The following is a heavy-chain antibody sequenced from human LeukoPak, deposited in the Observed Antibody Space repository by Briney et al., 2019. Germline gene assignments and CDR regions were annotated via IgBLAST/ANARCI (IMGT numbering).Heavy chain of an antibody. CDR2: IWYDGSNK. Sequence: GFLRLSCAASGFTFSSYGMHWVRQAPGKGLEWVAVIWYDGSNKYYADSVKGRFTISRDNSKNTLYLQMNSLRAEDTAVYYCARVSAPYYYYGMDVWGQGTTVTVSS. V-gene: IGHV3-33*01. CDR3: ARVSAPYYYYGMDV. J-gene: IGHJ6*02. CDR1: GFTFSSYG.